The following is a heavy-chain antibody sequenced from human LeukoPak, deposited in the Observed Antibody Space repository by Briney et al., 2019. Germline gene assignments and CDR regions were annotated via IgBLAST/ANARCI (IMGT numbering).Heavy chain of an antibody. V-gene: IGHV5-51*01. CDR3: ARLPTGFPNGFDH. CDR1: GYSYTNYW. J-gene: IGHJ5*02. Sequence: GESLKISCKGSGYSYTNYWIGWVRQMPGKGLEWMGIIHPRDSDTRYSPSFQGQVTISADKSISTAFLQWSSLKASDTAMYYCARLPTGFPNGFDHWGQGTLVTVSS. CDR2: IHPRDSDT. D-gene: IGHD3-9*01.